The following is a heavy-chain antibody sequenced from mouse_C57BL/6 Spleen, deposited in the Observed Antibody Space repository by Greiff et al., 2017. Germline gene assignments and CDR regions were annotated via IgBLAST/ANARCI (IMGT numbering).Heavy chain of an antibody. J-gene: IGHJ1*03. CDR3: AIGWDWYFDV. D-gene: IGHD3-2*02. CDR2: IYPGDGDT. CDR1: GYAFSSSW. V-gene: IGHV1-82*01. Sequence: VQLQQSGPELVKPGASVKISCKASGYAFSSSWMNWVKQRPGKGLEWIGRIYPGDGDTNYNGKFKGKATLTADKTSSTAYMQLSSLTSEDSAVYFCAIGWDWYFDVWGTGTTVTVSS.